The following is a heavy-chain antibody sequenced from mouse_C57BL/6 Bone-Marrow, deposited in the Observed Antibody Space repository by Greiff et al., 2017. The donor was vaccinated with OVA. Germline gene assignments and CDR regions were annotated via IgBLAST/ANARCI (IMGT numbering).Heavy chain of an antibody. CDR1: GYTFTSYW. V-gene: IGHV1-50*01. J-gene: IGHJ2*01. CDR2: IDPSDSYT. D-gene: IGHD1-1*01. Sequence: QVQLKQPGAELVKPGASVKLSCKASGYTFTSYWMQWVKQRPGQGLEWIGEIDPSDSYTNYNQKFKGKATLTVDTSSSTAYMQLSSLTSEDSAVYYCARERYYGSYYFDYWGQGTTLTVSS. CDR3: ARERYYGSYYFDY.